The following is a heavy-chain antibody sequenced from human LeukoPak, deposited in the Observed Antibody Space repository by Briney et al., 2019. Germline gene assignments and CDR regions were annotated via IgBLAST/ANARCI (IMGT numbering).Heavy chain of an antibody. V-gene: IGHV3-23*01. CDR2: IGGSSGST. CDR3: AKVPLRYFDWLLPHSQNYYYYYGMDV. CDR1: GFTFSTYA. D-gene: IGHD3-9*01. J-gene: IGHJ6*02. Sequence: PGGSLRLSCAASGFTFSTYAMSWVRQAPGKGLEWVSAIGGSSGSTNYADSVKGRFTISRDSSKNTVYLQMNSLRAEDTAVYYCAKVPLRYFDWLLPHSQNYYYYYGMDVWGQGATVTVSS.